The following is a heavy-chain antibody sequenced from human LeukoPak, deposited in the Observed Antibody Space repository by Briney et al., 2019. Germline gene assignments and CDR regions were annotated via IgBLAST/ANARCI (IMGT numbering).Heavy chain of an antibody. J-gene: IGHJ4*02. CDR3: ARDQDDYGGNSPLGY. CDR1: GFTFSSYW. Sequence: GGSLRLSCAASGFTFSSYWMHWVRQAPGKGLVWVSRINTDGSSKSYADSVKGRFTISRDNAKNTLYLQMNSLRAEDTAVYYCARDQDDYGGNSPLGYWGQGALVTVSS. V-gene: IGHV3-74*01. D-gene: IGHD4-23*01. CDR2: INTDGSSK.